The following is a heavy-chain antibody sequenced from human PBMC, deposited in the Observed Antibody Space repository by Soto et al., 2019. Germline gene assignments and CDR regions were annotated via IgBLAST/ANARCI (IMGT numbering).Heavy chain of an antibody. CDR1: GFTFSSYG. D-gene: IGHD1-26*01. CDR2: ISYDGSNK. V-gene: IGHV3-30*18. J-gene: IGHJ6*02. Sequence: QVQLVESGGGVVQPGRSLRLSCAASGFTFSSYGMHWVRQAPGKGLEWVAVISYDGSNKYYVDYVKCRFTISRDNSKNTLYLQMNSLRAEDAAVYYCAKDRGSYSYYYCDGMDVWGQGSTVTVSS. CDR3: AKDRGSYSYYYCDGMDV.